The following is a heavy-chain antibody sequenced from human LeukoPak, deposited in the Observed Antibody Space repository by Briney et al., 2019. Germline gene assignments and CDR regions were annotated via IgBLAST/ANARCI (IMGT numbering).Heavy chain of an antibody. V-gene: IGHV4-39*01. Sequence: PSETLSLTCTVSGGSISSSSYYWGWIRQPPGKGLEWIGSIYYSGSTYYNPSLKSRVTISVDTSKNQFSLKLSSVTAADTAVYYCATNRILRYFDWLSRFDYWGQGTLVTVSS. CDR1: GGSISSSSYY. J-gene: IGHJ4*02. D-gene: IGHD3-9*01. CDR2: IYYSGST. CDR3: ATNRILRYFDWLSRFDY.